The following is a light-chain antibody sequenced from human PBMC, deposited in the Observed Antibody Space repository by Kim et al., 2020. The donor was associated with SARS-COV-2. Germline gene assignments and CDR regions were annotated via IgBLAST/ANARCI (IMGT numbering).Light chain of an antibody. Sequence: NFMLTQPHSVSESPGKTVTISCTRSSGSIASNYVQWYQQRPGSAPTTVIYEDNQRPSGVPDRFSGSIDSSSNSASLTISGLKTADEADYYCQSYDSSTWVFGGGTQLTVL. CDR1: SGSIASNY. J-gene: IGLJ3*02. V-gene: IGLV6-57*04. CDR3: QSYDSSTWV. CDR2: EDN.